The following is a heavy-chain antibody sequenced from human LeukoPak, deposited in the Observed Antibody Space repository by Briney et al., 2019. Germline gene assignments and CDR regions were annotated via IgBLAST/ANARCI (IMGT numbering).Heavy chain of an antibody. CDR1: GGSFSGYY. Sequence: SVTLSLTRAVYGGSFSGYYWSWIRQPPGKGLEWIGYIYYSGSTNYNPSLKSRVTISVDTSKNQFSLKLSSVTAADTAVYYCARLVNWNYVDYWGQGTLVTVSS. CDR3: ARLVNWNYVDY. J-gene: IGHJ4*02. D-gene: IGHD1-7*01. V-gene: IGHV4-59*01. CDR2: IYYSGST.